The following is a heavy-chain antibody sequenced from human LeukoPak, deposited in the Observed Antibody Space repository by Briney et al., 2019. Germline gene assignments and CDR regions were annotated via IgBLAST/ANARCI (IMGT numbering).Heavy chain of an antibody. V-gene: IGHV4-59*01. Sequence: SETLSLTCTVSGGSISSYYWSWIRQPPGKGLEWIGYIYYSGSTNYNPSLKSRVTISVDTSKNQFSLKLSSVTAADTAVYYCADFRYSGGHFDYWGQGTLVTVSS. J-gene: IGHJ4*02. CDR3: ADFRYSGGHFDY. CDR1: GGSISSYY. CDR2: IYYSGST. D-gene: IGHD1-1*01.